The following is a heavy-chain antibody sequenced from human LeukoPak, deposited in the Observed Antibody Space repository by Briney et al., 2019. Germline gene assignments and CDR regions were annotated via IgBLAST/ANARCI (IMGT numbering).Heavy chain of an antibody. D-gene: IGHD6-19*01. J-gene: IGHJ5*02. CDR3: ARGPYSSGENWFDP. V-gene: IGHV4-34*01. Sequence: SETLSLTCAVYGGSFSGYYWSWIRQPPGKGLEWIGEINHSGSTNYNPSLKSRVTISVDTSKNQFSLKLSSVTAADTAAYYCARGPYSSGENWFDPWGQGTLVTVSS. CDR1: GGSFSGYY. CDR2: INHSGST.